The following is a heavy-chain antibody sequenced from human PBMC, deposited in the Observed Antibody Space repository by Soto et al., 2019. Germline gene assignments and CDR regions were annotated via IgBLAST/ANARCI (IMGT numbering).Heavy chain of an antibody. Sequence: SVKFPCKASRGTFSSHAISWVQQAPGQGREWMGGIIPIFGTANYAQKFQGRVTITADKSTSTAYMELSSLRSEDTAVYYCSSYDFWSGYSPPDYYYGMDVWGQGTTVTVSS. CDR1: RGTFSSHA. V-gene: IGHV1-69*06. CDR3: SSYDFWSGYSPPDYYYGMDV. D-gene: IGHD3-3*01. J-gene: IGHJ6*02. CDR2: IIPIFGTA.